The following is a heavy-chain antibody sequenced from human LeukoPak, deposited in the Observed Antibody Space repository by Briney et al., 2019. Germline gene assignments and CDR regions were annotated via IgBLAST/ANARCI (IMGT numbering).Heavy chain of an antibody. CDR1: GGTFSNYS. J-gene: IGHJ4*02. Sequence: VKVSCKAPGGTFSNYSITWVRQAPGQGLEWMGGIIPNFGTAFSAQKFQDRLTITADQFTTTAYMELSSLRSEDTAVFYCARGKVEMATIQDLDYWGQGTLVTVSP. CDR2: IIPNFGTA. D-gene: IGHD5-24*01. V-gene: IGHV1-69*01. CDR3: ARGKVEMATIQDLDY.